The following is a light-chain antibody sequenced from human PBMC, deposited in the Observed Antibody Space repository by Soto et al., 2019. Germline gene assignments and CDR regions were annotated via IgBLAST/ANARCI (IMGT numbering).Light chain of an antibody. J-gene: IGKJ4*01. CDR2: GAS. CDR1: QRVSSSY. Sequence: MVLTQSQGILSLAPGDRASLYCRAGQRVSSSYLAWYQQKPGLAPRLLIYGASSRATGIPDRFSGSGSGTDFTLTISRLEPEDFAGYYCQQYFTFGGGTKVEIK. V-gene: IGKV3-20*01. CDR3: QQYFT.